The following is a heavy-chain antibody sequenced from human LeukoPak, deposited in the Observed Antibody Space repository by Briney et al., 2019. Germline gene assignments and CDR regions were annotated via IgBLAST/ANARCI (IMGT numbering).Heavy chain of an antibody. D-gene: IGHD3-22*01. CDR2: IYYSGST. J-gene: IGHJ3*02. CDR3: AKDRGYDAFDI. CDR1: GGSISSYY. V-gene: IGHV4-59*12. Sequence: SETLSLTCTVSGGSISSYYWSWIRQPPGKGLEWIGYIYYSGSTNYNPSLKRRVTISVDTSKNQFSLKLSSVTAADTAVYYCAKDRGYDAFDIWGQGTMVTVSS.